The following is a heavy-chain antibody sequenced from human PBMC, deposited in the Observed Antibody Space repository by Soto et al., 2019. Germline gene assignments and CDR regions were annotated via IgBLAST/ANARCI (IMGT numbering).Heavy chain of an antibody. Sequence: QVQLQESGPGLVKPSETLSLTCTVSGGSISSYYWSWIRQPPGKGLEWIGYIYYSGSTNYNPSLKSRVTISVDTSKNQFSLKLSSVTAADTAVYYCARDPGYWVQGTLVTVSS. CDR3: ARDPGY. CDR2: IYYSGST. J-gene: IGHJ4*02. V-gene: IGHV4-59*01. CDR1: GGSISSYY.